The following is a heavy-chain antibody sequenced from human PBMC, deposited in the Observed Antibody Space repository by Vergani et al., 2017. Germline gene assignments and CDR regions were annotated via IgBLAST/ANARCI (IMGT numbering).Heavy chain of an antibody. CDR2: ITSDGSSS. Sequence: EVQVVESGGGLVQPGGSLRLSCEAIGFTFTTYWMHWVRQAPGKGLEWVSRITSDGSSSTSTDSVKGRFTISRDNAKNTLYLQMSSLRTEDTAIYYCTRGAYSGIQIGSYFDLWGQGTLVTVSS. V-gene: IGHV3-74*02. J-gene: IGHJ4*02. CDR1: GFTFTTYW. CDR3: TRGAYSGIQIGSYFDL. D-gene: IGHD2-21*01.